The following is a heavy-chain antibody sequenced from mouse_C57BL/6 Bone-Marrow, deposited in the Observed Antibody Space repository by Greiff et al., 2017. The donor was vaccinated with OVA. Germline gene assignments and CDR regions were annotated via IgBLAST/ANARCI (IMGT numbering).Heavy chain of an antibody. V-gene: IGHV1-54*01. Sequence: QVQLQQSGAELVRPGTSVKVSCKASGYAFTNYLLEWVKQRPGQGLEWIGVINPGSGGTTYNEKFKGKATLTADKSSSTAYMQLSSLTSEDSAVYFYARMGTGTGYWGQGTTLTVSS. D-gene: IGHD4-1*01. CDR3: ARMGTGTGY. CDR1: GYAFTNYL. J-gene: IGHJ2*01. CDR2: INPGSGGT.